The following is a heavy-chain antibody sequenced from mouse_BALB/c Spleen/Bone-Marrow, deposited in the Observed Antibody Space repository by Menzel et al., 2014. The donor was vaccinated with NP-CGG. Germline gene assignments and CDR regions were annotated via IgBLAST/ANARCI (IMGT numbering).Heavy chain of an antibody. CDR1: GFHIKDFC. V-gene: IGHV14-4*02. Sequence: VQLPQAGAAIVRSGASVKLSCTASGFHIKDFCMHWVQQRPEQGLEWIGWIDPENGDTEYAPKFQGKATMTADTSSNTAYLQLSSLTSEDTAVYYGKGGYSLTDALDYWGQGTSVTVSS. CDR2: IDPENGDT. J-gene: IGHJ4*01. CDR3: KGGYSLTDALDY. D-gene: IGHD2-3*01.